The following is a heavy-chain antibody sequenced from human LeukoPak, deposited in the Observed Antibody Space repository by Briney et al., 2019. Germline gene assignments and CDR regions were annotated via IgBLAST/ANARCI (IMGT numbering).Heavy chain of an antibody. V-gene: IGHV4-34*01. CDR3: ARMGSSWYAY. CDR1: GGSFSGYY. D-gene: IGHD6-13*01. CDR2: INHSGST. Sequence: SETLSLTCAVYGGSFSGYYLSWIRQPPGKGLEWIGEINHSGSTNCNPSLKSRVTISVDTSKNQFSLTLSSVTAADTAVYYCARMGSSWYAYWGQGTLVTVSS. J-gene: IGHJ4*02.